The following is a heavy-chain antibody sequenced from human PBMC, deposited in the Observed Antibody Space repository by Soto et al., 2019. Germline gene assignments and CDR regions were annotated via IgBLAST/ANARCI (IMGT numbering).Heavy chain of an antibody. Sequence: QITLKESGPTLVKTTQTLTLTCTFSGFSLSTGGVGVGWIRQPPGKALEWLALIYWDDDKRYRTSLQNRLTITADTSYNQVVLSMSHMGPDDTATYYCAHRNVEVVGGSTNTVDYWGQGALVTVSS. D-gene: IGHD2-15*01. CDR3: AHRNVEVVGGSTNTVDY. V-gene: IGHV2-5*02. CDR2: IYWDDDK. CDR1: GFSLSTGGVG. J-gene: IGHJ4*02.